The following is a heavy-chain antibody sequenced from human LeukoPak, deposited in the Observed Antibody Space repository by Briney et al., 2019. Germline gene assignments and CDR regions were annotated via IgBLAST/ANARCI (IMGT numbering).Heavy chain of an antibody. CDR3: AGSPSSLDVFDI. CDR1: GFTFSSYS. CDR2: ITSSSYI. J-gene: IGHJ3*02. Sequence: GGSLRLSCAASGFTFSSYSVNWVRQAPGKGLEWVSSITSSSYIYYADSVKGRSTISRDNAKNSLYLQMNSLRAEDTAVYYCAGSPSSLDVFDIWGQGTMVIVSS. V-gene: IGHV3-21*01. D-gene: IGHD2-2*01.